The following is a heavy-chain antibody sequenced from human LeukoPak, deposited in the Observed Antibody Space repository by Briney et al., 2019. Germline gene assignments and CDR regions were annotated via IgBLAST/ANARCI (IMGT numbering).Heavy chain of an antibody. V-gene: IGHV3-30*02. J-gene: IGHJ4*02. D-gene: IGHD3-3*01. CDR3: AKDNRPSFGVVITYYFDY. CDR2: IRYDGSNK. Sequence: GGSLRLSCAASGFTFSSYGMHWVRQAPGKGLEWVAFIRYDGSNKYYADSVKARFTISRDNSKNTLYLQMHSLRAEDTAVYYCAKDNRPSFGVVITYYFDYWGQGTLVTVSS. CDR1: GFTFSSYG.